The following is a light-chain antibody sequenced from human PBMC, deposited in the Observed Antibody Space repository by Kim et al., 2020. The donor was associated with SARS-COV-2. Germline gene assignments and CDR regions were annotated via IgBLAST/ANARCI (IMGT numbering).Light chain of an antibody. CDR3: ETWDSNIQV. Sequence: AGKVTGARGRGDSDWFVGWEQQRPGKGPRLLMKVEGSGSYNKGGGVPDRFSGSRSGADRYLIISNLHSEDEADYYCETWDSNIQVFGGGTKLTVL. V-gene: IGLV4-60*03. CDR2: VEGSGSY. CDR1: RGDSDWF. J-gene: IGLJ3*02.